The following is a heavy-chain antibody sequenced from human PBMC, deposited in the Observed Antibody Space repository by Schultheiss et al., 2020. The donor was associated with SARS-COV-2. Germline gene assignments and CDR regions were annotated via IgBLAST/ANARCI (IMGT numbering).Heavy chain of an antibody. V-gene: IGHV3-48*03. CDR3: ARHIDVTMVQGVLNGPPEYYYYGMDV. Sequence: GGSLRLSCAASGFTFSSYEMNWVRQAPGKGLEWVSYISSSGSTIYYADSVKGRFTISRDNSKNTLYLQMNSLRAEDTAMYYCARHIDVTMVQGVLNGPPEYYYYGMDVWGQGTTVTVSS. D-gene: IGHD3-10*01. J-gene: IGHJ6*02. CDR2: ISSSGSTI. CDR1: GFTFSSYE.